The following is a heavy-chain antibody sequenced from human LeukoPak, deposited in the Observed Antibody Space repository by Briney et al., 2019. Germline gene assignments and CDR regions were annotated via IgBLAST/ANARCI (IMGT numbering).Heavy chain of an antibody. CDR3: AREVTTDSYYGMDV. Sequence: SETLSLTCDVYGGSFSGYYWSWIRQPPGKGLEWIGEINHRGSTNYNPSLKSRVTISVDTSKNQFSLKLSSVTAADTAVYYCAREVTTDSYYGMDVWGQGTTVTASS. CDR1: GGSFSGYY. D-gene: IGHD4-17*01. J-gene: IGHJ6*02. V-gene: IGHV4-34*01. CDR2: INHRGST.